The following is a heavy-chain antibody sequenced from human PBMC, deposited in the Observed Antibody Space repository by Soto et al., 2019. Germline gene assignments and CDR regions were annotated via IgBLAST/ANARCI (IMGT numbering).Heavy chain of an antibody. CDR1: GNTFTSYD. J-gene: IGHJ4*02. Sequence: ASVKVSCKASGNTFTSYDINWVRQATGHGLEWMGWINPNSGDIGYAQKFQGRVTMTRDTAIRTAYMEVSRLRSDDTAVYYCARGRASGSYYLLDYWGQGTLVTVSS. CDR3: ARGRASGSYYLLDY. D-gene: IGHD3-10*01. CDR2: INPNSGDI. V-gene: IGHV1-8*01.